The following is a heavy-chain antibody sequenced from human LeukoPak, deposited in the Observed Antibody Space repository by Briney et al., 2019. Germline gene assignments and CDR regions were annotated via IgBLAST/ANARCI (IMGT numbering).Heavy chain of an antibody. CDR1: GGSISSYY. CDR3: ARRLRDCSSASCTGWFDP. J-gene: IGHJ5*02. Sequence: SETLSLTCTVSGGSISSYYWGWIRQPPGKGLEWIGSIYYSGSTYYNPSLKSRVTISVDTSKNQFSLKLSSVTAADTAVYFCARRLRDCSSASCTGWFDPWGQGTLVTVSS. D-gene: IGHD2-2*01. V-gene: IGHV4-39*01. CDR2: IYYSGST.